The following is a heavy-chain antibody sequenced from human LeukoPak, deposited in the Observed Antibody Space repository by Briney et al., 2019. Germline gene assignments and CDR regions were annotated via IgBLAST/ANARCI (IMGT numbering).Heavy chain of an antibody. CDR3: ARGMVRGVIGYAFDI. J-gene: IGHJ3*02. D-gene: IGHD3-10*01. CDR1: GYTFTSYD. V-gene: IGHV3-13*04. Sequence: SCKASGYTFTSYDMHWVRQATGKGLEWVSTIGTAGNTYYPGSVKGRFTISRENAKNSLYLQMNSLRAGDTAVYYCARGMVRGVIGYAFDIWGQGTMVTVSS. CDR2: IGTAGNT.